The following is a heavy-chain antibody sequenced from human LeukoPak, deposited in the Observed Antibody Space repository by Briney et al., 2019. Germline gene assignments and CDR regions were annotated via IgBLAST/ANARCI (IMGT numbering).Heavy chain of an antibody. CDR1: GFNFANYG. J-gene: IGHJ4*02. V-gene: IGHV3-49*03. CDR2: LRSTVHGGPA. D-gene: IGHD3-3*01. CDR3: TRAGGYDFWIDY. Sequence: TGGSLRLSCSTFGFNFANYGVSWFRQAPGQGLEWVGFLRSTVHGGPAEYAASVEGRFIISRDDSKSIACLQMNSLKTEDTAVYYCTRAGGYDFWIDYWGQGTLVTVSS.